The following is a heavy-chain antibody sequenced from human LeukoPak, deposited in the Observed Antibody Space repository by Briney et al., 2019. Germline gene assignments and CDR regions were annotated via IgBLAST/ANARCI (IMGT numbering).Heavy chain of an antibody. CDR3: ARTTGRYLQFDP. D-gene: IGHD3-9*01. V-gene: IGHV4-61*01. CDR1: GDSVSSGSYY. J-gene: IGHJ5*02. CDR2: IYYSGTT. Sequence: SETLSLTCTVSGDSVSSGSYYWSWIRQPPGKGLEWIGYIYYSGTTNYNPSLKSRVTISVDTSKNQFSLKLSSVTAADTAVYYCARTTGRYLQFDPWGQGTPVTVSS.